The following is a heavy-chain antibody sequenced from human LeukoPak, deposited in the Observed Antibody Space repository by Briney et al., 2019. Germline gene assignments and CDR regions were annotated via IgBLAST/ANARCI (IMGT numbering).Heavy chain of an antibody. Sequence: ASVKVSCKASGYTFTGYYMHWVRQAPGQGLEWMGWMNPNSGNTGYAQKFQGRVTITRNTSISTAYMELSSLRSEDTAVYYCARDSAAMVRGGAIDYWGQGTLVTVSS. V-gene: IGHV1-8*03. CDR1: GYTFTGYY. CDR2: MNPNSGNT. J-gene: IGHJ4*02. D-gene: IGHD3-10*01. CDR3: ARDSAAMVRGGAIDY.